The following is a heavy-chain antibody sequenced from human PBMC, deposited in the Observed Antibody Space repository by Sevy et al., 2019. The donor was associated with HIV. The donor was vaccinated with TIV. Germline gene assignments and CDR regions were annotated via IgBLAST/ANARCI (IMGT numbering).Heavy chain of an antibody. D-gene: IGHD2-2*01. CDR1: GFAFSTHA. Sequence: GGSLRLSCAASGFAFSTHAMHWVRQAPGKGLEWLAVISYEGTETFYAASVGGRFTISRDNSKNMLSLQINSLRPEDTAVYYCARDGGNSVKWYPLYWGHGTLVTVSS. CDR3: ARDGGNSVKWYPLY. CDR2: ISYEGTET. V-gene: IGHV3-30-3*01. J-gene: IGHJ4*01.